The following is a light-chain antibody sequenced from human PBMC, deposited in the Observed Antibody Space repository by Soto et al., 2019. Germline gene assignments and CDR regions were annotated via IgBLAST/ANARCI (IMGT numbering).Light chain of an antibody. V-gene: IGKV2-30*02. CDR1: QGLVHSDGNTY. Sequence: DVVMTQSPLSLPVTLGQPASISCRSSQGLVHSDGNTYLNWFQQRPGQSPRRLIDKVSNRNPGVRDRFSGSGSGTDFTLTIRRVEAEDVGVYYCMPGTPWPLTFGQGTKVEIK. CDR2: KVS. CDR3: MPGTPWPLT. J-gene: IGKJ1*01.